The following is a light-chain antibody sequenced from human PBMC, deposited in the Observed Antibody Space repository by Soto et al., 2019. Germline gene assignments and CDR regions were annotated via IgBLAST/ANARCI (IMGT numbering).Light chain of an antibody. J-gene: IGLJ2*01. CDR3: CSYAGYTLVV. Sequence: QSALTQPASVSGSPGQSITISCTGTTSDVGSYNLVSWYQQHPGKAPKLMIYAGSRRPSGVSNRFSGSKSGNTASLTISGLQAEDEADYYCCSYAGYTLVVFGGGTKLTVL. V-gene: IGLV2-23*01. CDR1: TSDVGSYNL. CDR2: AGS.